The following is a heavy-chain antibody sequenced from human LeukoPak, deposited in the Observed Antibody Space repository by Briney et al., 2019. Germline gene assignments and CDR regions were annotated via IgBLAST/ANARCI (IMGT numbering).Heavy chain of an antibody. CDR3: AREKSGSYYENFDY. CDR2: IYYSGST. Sequence: SETLSLTCTVSGGSIRSGDYYGRWIRQPPGKGLEWVGYIYYSGSTYYNPSLKSRVIISVDTSKNQFSLKLSSVTAADTAVYYCAREKSGSYYENFDYWGQGTLVTVSS. V-gene: IGHV4-30-4*01. CDR1: GGSIRSGDYY. D-gene: IGHD3-10*01. J-gene: IGHJ4*02.